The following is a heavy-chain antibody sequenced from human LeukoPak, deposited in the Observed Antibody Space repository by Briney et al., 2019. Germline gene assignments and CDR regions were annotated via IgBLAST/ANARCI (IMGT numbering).Heavy chain of an antibody. CDR1: GFTFSSYD. CDR3: ARERKSGWLSRTYNFDY. D-gene: IGHD5-12*01. V-gene: IGHV3-13*01. Sequence: GGSLRLSCAASGFTFSSYDIHWVRQATGKGMEWVSGIGTAGEIYYPGSVKGRFTISRENAKNSSYLQMNSLRAGDTAVYYCARERKSGWLSRTYNFDYWGQGTLVTVSS. J-gene: IGHJ4*02. CDR2: IGTAGEI.